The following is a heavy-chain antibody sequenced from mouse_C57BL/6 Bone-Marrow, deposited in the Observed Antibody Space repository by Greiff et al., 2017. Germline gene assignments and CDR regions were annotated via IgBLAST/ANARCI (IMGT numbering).Heavy chain of an antibody. CDR2: INPGSGGT. CDR3: AREDYDYDFYYAMDY. V-gene: IGHV1-54*01. J-gene: IGHJ4*01. Sequence: QVQLQQSGAELVRPGTSVKVSCKASGYAFTNYLIEWVKQRPGQGLEWIGVINPGSGGTNYNEKFKGKATLTADKSSSTAYMQLSSLTSEDSAVYFCAREDYDYDFYYAMDYWGQGTSVTVSS. CDR1: GYAFTNYL. D-gene: IGHD2-4*01.